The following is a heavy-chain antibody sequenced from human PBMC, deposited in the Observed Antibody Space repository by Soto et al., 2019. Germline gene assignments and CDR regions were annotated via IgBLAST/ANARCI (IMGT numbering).Heavy chain of an antibody. CDR3: AKSRGDSSGYYYVD. Sequence: QVQLVESGGGVVQPGRSLRLSCAASGFTFSSYGMHWVRQAPGKGLEWVAVISYDGSNKYYADSVKGRFTISRDNSKNTLYLQMNSLRAEDTAVYYRAKSRGDSSGYYYVDWGQGTLVTVSS. CDR1: GFTFSSYG. V-gene: IGHV3-30*18. CDR2: ISYDGSNK. D-gene: IGHD3-22*01. J-gene: IGHJ4*02.